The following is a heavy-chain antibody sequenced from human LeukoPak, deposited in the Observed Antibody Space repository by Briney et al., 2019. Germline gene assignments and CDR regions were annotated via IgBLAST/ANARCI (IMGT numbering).Heavy chain of an antibody. Sequence: SGPTLVNPTQTLTLTCTFSGFSLSTSGMCVSWIRQPPGKALEWLARIDWDDDKYYSTSLKTRLTISKDTSKNQVILTVTNMDPVDTATYYCARTSTYGSGSSFDYWGQGTLATVSS. J-gene: IGHJ4*02. D-gene: IGHD3-10*01. CDR1: GFSLSTSGMC. CDR3: ARTSTYGSGSSFDY. V-gene: IGHV2-70*11. CDR2: IDWDDDK.